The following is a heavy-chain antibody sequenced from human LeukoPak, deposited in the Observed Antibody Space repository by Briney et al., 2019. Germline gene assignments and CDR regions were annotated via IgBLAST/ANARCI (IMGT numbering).Heavy chain of an antibody. CDR3: ASSKTNGDSSGWYAWFDP. D-gene: IGHD6-19*01. J-gene: IGHJ5*02. V-gene: IGHV4-59*01. CDR2: IYYSGST. CDR1: GVSISSYY. Sequence: SETLSLTCTVSGVSISSYYWSWIRQPPGKGLEWIGYIYYSGSTKYNPSLKSRVSISVDTSKNQFSLKLSSATAADTAVYYCASSKTNGDSSGWYAWFDPWGQGTLVTVSS.